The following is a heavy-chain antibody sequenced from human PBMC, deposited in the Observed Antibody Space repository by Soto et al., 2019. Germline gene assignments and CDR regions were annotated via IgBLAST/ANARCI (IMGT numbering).Heavy chain of an antibody. D-gene: IGHD4-17*01. CDR1: GYTFTSYG. Sequence: GASVKVSCKASGYTFTSYGISWVRQAPGQGLEWMGWISAYNGNTKYSQKLQGRVTMTTDTSASTAYMELSSLRSEDTAVYYCAISDDYGDYYYYYYMDVWGKGTTVTVSS. CDR3: AISDDYGDYYYYYYMDV. CDR2: ISAYNGNT. J-gene: IGHJ6*03. V-gene: IGHV1-18*01.